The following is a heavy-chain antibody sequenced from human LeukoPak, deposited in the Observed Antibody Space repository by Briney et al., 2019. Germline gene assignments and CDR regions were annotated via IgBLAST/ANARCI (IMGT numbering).Heavy chain of an antibody. D-gene: IGHD2-15*01. CDR3: ARALYCSGGSCSDWFDP. V-gene: IGHV1-2*02. Sequence: GASVKVSCKASGYTFTGYYMHWVRQAPRQGLEWMGWINPNSGGTNYAQKFQGRVTITRDTSASTAYMELSSLRSEDTAVYYCARALYCSGGSCSDWFDPWGQGTLVTVSS. CDR2: INPNSGGT. J-gene: IGHJ5*02. CDR1: GYTFTGYY.